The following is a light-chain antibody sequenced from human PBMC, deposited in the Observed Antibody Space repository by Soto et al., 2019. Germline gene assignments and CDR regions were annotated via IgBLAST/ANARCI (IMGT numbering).Light chain of an antibody. CDR3: QQYQTYAT. CDR2: DAS. Sequence: DIQMTQSLSTLSAPXXDKVXITCRASQTIRSLLAWYQQKPGKAPXXLIYDASRLGSGVPSRFSGSGSGTEFTLTISSLQPDDFATYYCQQYQTYATFGQGTRLEIK. V-gene: IGKV1-5*01. J-gene: IGKJ5*01. CDR1: QTIRSL.